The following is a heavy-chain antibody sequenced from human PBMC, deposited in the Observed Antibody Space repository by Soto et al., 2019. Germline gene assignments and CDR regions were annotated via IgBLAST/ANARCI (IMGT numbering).Heavy chain of an antibody. CDR3: ARSGGLDRDFNY. J-gene: IGHJ4*02. Sequence: QVQLVQSGAEVKKPGSSVKVSCKASGGTFSSDSFSWVRQAPGQGLEWMGGITPMFDTPIYAQKFQDRVTIXAHXSTSTAYMQLSSLRSGDTAVYYCARSGGLDRDFNYWGQGSLVTVSS. CDR2: ITPMFDTP. CDR1: GGTFSSDS. D-gene: IGHD2-15*01. V-gene: IGHV1-69*12.